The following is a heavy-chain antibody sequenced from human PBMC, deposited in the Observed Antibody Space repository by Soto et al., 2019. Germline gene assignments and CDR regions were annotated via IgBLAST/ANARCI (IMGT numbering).Heavy chain of an antibody. J-gene: IGHJ4*02. CDR2: INAGNGNT. Sequence: ASVKVSCKASGYTFTSYAMHWVRQAPGQRLEWMGWINAGNGNTKYSQKFQGRVTITRDTSASTAYTELSSLRSEDTAVYYCARPSTGTTGSFYFDYWGQGTLVTVSS. D-gene: IGHD1-1*01. V-gene: IGHV1-3*01. CDR1: GYTFTSYA. CDR3: ARPSTGTTGSFYFDY.